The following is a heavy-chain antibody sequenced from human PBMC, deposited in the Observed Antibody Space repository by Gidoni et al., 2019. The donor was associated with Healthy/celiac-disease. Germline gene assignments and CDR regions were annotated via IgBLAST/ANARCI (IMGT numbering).Heavy chain of an antibody. CDR2: IWYDGSNQ. Sequence: QVQLVESGGGVVQPGRSLRLSCAASGFIFSSYGMHWVRQAPGKGLEWVAVIWYDGSNQYSVDSVKGRFTISRDNSQSTLYLQMNSLRAEDTAVYYCARSRYYGSGSYYPIDHWGQGTLVTVSS. CDR3: ARSRYYGSGSYYPIDH. D-gene: IGHD3-10*01. J-gene: IGHJ4*02. V-gene: IGHV3-33*01. CDR1: GFIFSSYG.